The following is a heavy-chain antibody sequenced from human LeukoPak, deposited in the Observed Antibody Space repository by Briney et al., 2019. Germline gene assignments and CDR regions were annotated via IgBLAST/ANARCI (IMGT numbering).Heavy chain of an antibody. V-gene: IGHV4-34*01. J-gene: IGHJ4*02. CDR1: GGSFSGYY. CDR3: ARAPSVYFDWLFDY. CDR2: INHSGST. Sequence: SETLSLTCAVYGGSFSGYYWSWIRQPPGKGLEWIGEINHSGSTNYNPSLKSRVTIPVDTSKNQFSLKLSSVTAADTAVYYCARAPSVYFDWLFDYWGQGTLVTVSS. D-gene: IGHD3-9*01.